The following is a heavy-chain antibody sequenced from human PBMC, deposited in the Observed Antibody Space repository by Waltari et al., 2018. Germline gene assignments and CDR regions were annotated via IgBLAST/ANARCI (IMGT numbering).Heavy chain of an antibody. J-gene: IGHJ4*01. D-gene: IGHD3-3*01. CDR2: IYSTENT. CDR1: GASISSFX. CDR3: XRDRVLEXXAGPHFXX. V-gene: IGHV4-4*07. Sequence: LQESGPXXVKPSETLSLTCTVSGASISSFXWSWIRQSAGKGLEWIGRIYSTENTXLXXSLMSRVTVSGDRSKXXLXLQLTSVTXADTALYFCXRDRVLEXXAGPHFXXXGXGTLVXVSA.